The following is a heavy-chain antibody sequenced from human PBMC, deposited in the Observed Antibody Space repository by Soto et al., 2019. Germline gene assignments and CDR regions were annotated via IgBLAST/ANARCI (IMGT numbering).Heavy chain of an antibody. J-gene: IGHJ5*02. D-gene: IGHD1-1*01. CDR3: ARGGIQLGFDP. CDR1: GGSISGYY. Sequence: SETLSLTCAVSGGSISGYYWSWIRQPAGKGLEWIGRIFTSGSTNYNPSLKSRVSLSVDTSKNQFSLKLSSVTAADTAVYYCARGGIQLGFDPWGQGTLVTVS. V-gene: IGHV4-4*07. CDR2: IFTSGST.